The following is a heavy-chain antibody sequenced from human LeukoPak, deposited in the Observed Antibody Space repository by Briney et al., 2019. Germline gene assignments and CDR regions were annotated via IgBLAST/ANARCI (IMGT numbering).Heavy chain of an antibody. V-gene: IGHV1-69*04. J-gene: IGHJ6*02. CDR1: GGTFSSYA. Sequence: GSSVKVSCKASGGTFSSYAIRWVRQAPGQGLEWMGRIIPILGIANYAQKFQGRVTITADKSTSTAYMELSSLRSEDTAVYYCARTTVTTYYYYYGMDVWGQGTTVTASS. CDR3: ARTTVTTYYYYYGMDV. CDR2: IIPILGIA. D-gene: IGHD4-17*01.